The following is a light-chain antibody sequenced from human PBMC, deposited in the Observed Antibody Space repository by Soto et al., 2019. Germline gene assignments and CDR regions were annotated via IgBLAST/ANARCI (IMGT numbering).Light chain of an antibody. CDR2: WAS. CDR1: QSVLYSSNNKNY. J-gene: IGKJ3*01. V-gene: IGKV4-1*01. CDR3: QQYYSTPPT. Sequence: DIVMTQSPDSLAVSLGERATINCKSSQSVLYSSNNKNYLAWYQQKPGQPPKLLIYWASTRESVVPDRFSGSGSRKDFTLTISSLQAEDVAVYYCQQYYSTPPTFGPGTKVDIK.